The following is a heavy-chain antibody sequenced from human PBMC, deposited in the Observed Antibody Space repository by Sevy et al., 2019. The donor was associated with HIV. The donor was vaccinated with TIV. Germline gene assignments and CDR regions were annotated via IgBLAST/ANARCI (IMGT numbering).Heavy chain of an antibody. CDR2: SYYSGST. D-gene: IGHD1-26*01. J-gene: IGHJ6*02. CDR3: ARASPEHYYGMDV. V-gene: IGHV4-59*01. Sequence: SETLSLTCSVSGDSIRNFYRSWIRQPPGKGLEWIGYSYYSGSTNYNPSLKSRVTISVDTSKNQFSLKLHSVTAADTAVYYCARASPEHYYGMDVWGQGTTVTVSS. CDR1: GDSIRNFY.